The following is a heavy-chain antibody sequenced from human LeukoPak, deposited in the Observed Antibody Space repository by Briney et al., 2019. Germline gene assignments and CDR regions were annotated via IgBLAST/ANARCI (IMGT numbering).Heavy chain of an antibody. Sequence: RASVKVSCKASGYTFTSYYMHWVRQAPGQGLEWMGIINPSGGSTSYAQKFQGRVTMTRDMSTSTVYMELSSLRSEDTAVYYCARDRARGLLWFGELSTYWGQGTLVTVSS. CDR3: ARDRARGLLWFGELSTY. V-gene: IGHV1-46*01. CDR2: INPSGGST. D-gene: IGHD3-10*01. J-gene: IGHJ4*02. CDR1: GYTFTSYY.